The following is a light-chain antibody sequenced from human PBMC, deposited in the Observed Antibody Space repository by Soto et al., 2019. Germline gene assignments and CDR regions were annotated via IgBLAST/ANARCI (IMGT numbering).Light chain of an antibody. Sequence: DFQMTQSAATLSASVGDRVTITCWASQNIRSRLAWFQQKTGKAPKLLIYDASSLESGVPQRFSGSGYGTEFNLTISSLQPEDFATYYCLQHNTYPWTFGQETKVDIK. CDR2: DAS. V-gene: IGKV1-5*01. J-gene: IGKJ1*01. CDR3: LQHNTYPWT. CDR1: QNIRSR.